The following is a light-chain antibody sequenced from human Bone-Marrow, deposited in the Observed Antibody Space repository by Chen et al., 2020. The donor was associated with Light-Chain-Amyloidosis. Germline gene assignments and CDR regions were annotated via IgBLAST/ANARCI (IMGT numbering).Light chain of an antibody. V-gene: IGLV3-21*02. CDR3: QVWDRSSDRPV. CDR2: DDS. J-gene: IGLJ3*02. Sequence: SYVRTQPSSVSVAPGQKATIACGGNNIGSTSVHWYQQTPGQAPLLVVYDDSDRPSGIPERLSCSDSGNTATLTSSRVEAGDGADYYCQVWDRSSDRPVFGGGTKLTVL. CDR1: NIGSTS.